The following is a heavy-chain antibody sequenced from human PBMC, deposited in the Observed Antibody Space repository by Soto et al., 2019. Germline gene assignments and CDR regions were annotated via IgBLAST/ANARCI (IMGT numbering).Heavy chain of an antibody. CDR1: GGSFSGYY. CDR3: ASEAVPAAIRGAFDI. V-gene: IGHV4-34*01. J-gene: IGHJ3*02. CDR2: INHSGST. Sequence: QVQLQQWGAGLLKPSETLSLTCAVYGGSFSGYYWSWIRQPPGKGLEWIGEINHSGSTNYNPSLKSRVNISVDPSKNQFSMKLSSVTAADTAVYYCASEAVPAAIRGAFDIWGQGTMVTVSS. D-gene: IGHD2-2*01.